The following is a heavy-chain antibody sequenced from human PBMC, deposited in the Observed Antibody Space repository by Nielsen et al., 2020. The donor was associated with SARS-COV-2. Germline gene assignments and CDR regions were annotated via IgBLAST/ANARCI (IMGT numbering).Heavy chain of an antibody. V-gene: IGHV3-23*01. Sequence: GESLKISCAASGFSFSTYAMSWVRQAPGKGLEWVSAVSGSGGATFYADSVKGRFTISRDNSKNILYLQMNSLRVEDTAVYYCATPRPGLWGQGTLVTVSS. CDR1: GFSFSTYA. CDR3: ATPRPGL. J-gene: IGHJ4*02. CDR2: VSGSGGAT. D-gene: IGHD6-6*01.